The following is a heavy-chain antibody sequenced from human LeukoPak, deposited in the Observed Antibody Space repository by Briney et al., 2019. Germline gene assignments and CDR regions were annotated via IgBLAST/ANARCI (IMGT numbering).Heavy chain of an antibody. Sequence: GGSLRLSCGVSGFTVSSNYMSWVRQAPGKGLEWVSAIGGSTGRTYYADSVKGRFTVSRDNSKNTLYLQMTSLRAEDTAIYYCAKDRRSLVGPTNFDYWGQGTPVTVSS. CDR3: AKDRRSLVGPTNFDY. J-gene: IGHJ4*02. CDR2: IGGSTGRT. D-gene: IGHD1-26*01. CDR1: GFTVSSNY. V-gene: IGHV3-23*01.